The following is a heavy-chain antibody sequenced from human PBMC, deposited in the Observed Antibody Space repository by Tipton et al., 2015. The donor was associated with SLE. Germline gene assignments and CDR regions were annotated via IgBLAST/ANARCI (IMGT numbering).Heavy chain of an antibody. D-gene: IGHD4-17*01. Sequence: TLSLTCTVSGGSITSSSYYWGWIRQPPGKGLEWIGSGYYSGSTYYNPSLKSRVTISVDTSKNQFSLKLSSVTAADTAVYYCARLLYDYGDYYFDYWGQGTLVTVSS. V-gene: IGHV4-39*07. J-gene: IGHJ4*02. CDR1: GGSITSSSYY. CDR2: GYYSGST. CDR3: ARLLYDYGDYYFDY.